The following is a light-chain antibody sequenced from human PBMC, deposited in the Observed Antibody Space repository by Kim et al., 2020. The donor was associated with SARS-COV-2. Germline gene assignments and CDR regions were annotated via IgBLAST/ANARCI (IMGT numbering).Light chain of an antibody. J-gene: IGLJ3*02. CDR2: DVS. CDR3: SPYTSSNTWG. V-gene: IGLV2-14*03. Sequence: QSALTQPASVSGSPGQSITISCTGTSSDVGGYNYVSWYPQHPGKAPKLMIYDVSNRPSGVSNRFSGSKSGNTASLTISGLQAEDEADYYCSPYTSSNTWGFGGGTQLTVL. CDR1: SSDVGGYNY.